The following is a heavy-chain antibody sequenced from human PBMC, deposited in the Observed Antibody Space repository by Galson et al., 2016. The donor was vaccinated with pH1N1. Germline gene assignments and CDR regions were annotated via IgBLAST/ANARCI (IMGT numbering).Heavy chain of an antibody. CDR1: GFTFSRYW. CDR2: INSDGSSR. V-gene: IGHV3-74*01. J-gene: IGHJ3*02. D-gene: IGHD4/OR15-4a*01. CDR3: TRDRAFGDYGGASAI. Sequence: SLRLSCAASGFTFSRYWMHWVRQGPGKGLVWVSRINSDGSSRSHADSVEGRLTISRDNAKKTLYLQMNSLRAEDNGVYYCTRDRAFGDYGGASAIWGQGTMVTVPS.